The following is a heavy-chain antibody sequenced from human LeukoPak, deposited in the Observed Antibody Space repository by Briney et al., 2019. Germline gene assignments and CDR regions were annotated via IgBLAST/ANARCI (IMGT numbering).Heavy chain of an antibody. Sequence: GGSLTLSCSASGFTFSSYALHWVRQAPGKGLEYVSAISSNGGSTYYADSVKGRFTISRDNSKNTLYLQMSSLRPEDTAVYYCVPFRYYDMDIWGQGTTVTVSS. J-gene: IGHJ6*02. CDR3: VPFRYYDMDI. CDR1: GFTFSSYA. CDR2: ISSNGGST. V-gene: IGHV3-64D*06.